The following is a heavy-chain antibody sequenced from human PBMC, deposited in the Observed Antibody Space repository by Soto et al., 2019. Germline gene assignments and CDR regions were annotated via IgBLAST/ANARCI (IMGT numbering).Heavy chain of an antibody. CDR1: GGTFSTFG. CDR2: IIPFFGTA. V-gene: IGHV1-69*13. D-gene: IGHD3-16*01. J-gene: IGHJ4*02. CDR3: ARTAPMDAGGKYYYDF. Sequence: SVKVSCKASGGTFSTFGISWVRQAPGQGLEWMGGIIPFFGTAKYSQKFEDRITITADESTNTVYMDLRSLTSEDTAIYYCARTAPMDAGGKYYYDFWGQAALVAVSS.